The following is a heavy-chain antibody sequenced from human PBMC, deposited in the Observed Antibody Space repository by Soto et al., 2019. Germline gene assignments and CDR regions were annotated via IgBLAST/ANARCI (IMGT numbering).Heavy chain of an antibody. CDR3: ARVGFWSGPRAVGAFDI. J-gene: IGHJ3*02. Sequence: PSETLSLTCAVSGGSISSSGYSWSWIRQPPGKGLEWIGYIYHSGSTYYNPSLKSRVTISVDRSKNQFSLKLSSVTAADTAVYYCARVGFWSGPRAVGAFDIWGQGTMVTVSS. D-gene: IGHD3-3*01. CDR2: IYHSGST. CDR1: GGSISSSGYS. V-gene: IGHV4-30-2*01.